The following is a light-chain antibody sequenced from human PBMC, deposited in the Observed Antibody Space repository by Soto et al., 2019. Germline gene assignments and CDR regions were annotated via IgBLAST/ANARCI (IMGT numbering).Light chain of an antibody. CDR3: QQYGDSPRT. J-gene: IGKJ5*01. Sequence: IVLTQSPGTLSLSPGESATLSCRASRSLDSGQLAWYQQKAGRAPRLLIHDAFMRATGIPDRVSGSGSGTDFTLTIARLEPEDFAVYYCQQYGDSPRTFGQGTRLEIK. CDR1: RSLDSGQ. CDR2: DAF. V-gene: IGKV3-20*01.